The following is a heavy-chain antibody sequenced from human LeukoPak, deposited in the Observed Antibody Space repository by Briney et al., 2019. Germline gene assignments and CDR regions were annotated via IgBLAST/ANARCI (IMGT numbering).Heavy chain of an antibody. CDR3: VRDPEALDY. CDR1: GFIFSSYS. CDR2: IRRNGSPT. Sequence: GGSLRLSCAASGFIFSSYSMNWVRQAPGKGLEWVSYIRRNGSPTHYADSVKGRFTISRDNDKNSEYLQMTSLRVEDTAVYYCVRDPEALDYWGQGTLVTVSS. J-gene: IGHJ4*02. V-gene: IGHV3-48*04.